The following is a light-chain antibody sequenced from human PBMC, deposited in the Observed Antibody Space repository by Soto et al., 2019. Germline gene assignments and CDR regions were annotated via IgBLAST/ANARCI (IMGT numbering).Light chain of an antibody. CDR1: QSISSY. CDR3: QQSYSTPVT. Sequence: DIQMTQSPSSLSASVGDRVTITCRASQSISSYLNWYQQKPGKAPKLLIYAASSLQSGVPSRFSGSGSGTDFTLTISSQQPEDFATYYCQQSYSTPVTFGPGTKVDIK. CDR2: AAS. V-gene: IGKV1-39*01. J-gene: IGKJ3*01.